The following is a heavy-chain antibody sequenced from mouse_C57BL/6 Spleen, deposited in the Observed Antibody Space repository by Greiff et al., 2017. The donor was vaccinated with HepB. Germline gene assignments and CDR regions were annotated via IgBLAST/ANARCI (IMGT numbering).Heavy chain of an antibody. CDR3: ARERPLYYGNYERAMDD. V-gene: IGHV5-6*01. D-gene: IGHD2-1*01. CDR1: GFTFSSYG. CDR2: ISSGGSYT. Sequence: EVKLMESGGDLVKPGGSLKLSCAASGFTFSSYGMSWVRQTPDKRLEWVATISSGGSYTYYPDSVKGRFTISRDNAKNTLYLQMSSLKSEDTAMYYCARERPLYYGNYERAMDDWGQGTSVTVSS. J-gene: IGHJ4*01.